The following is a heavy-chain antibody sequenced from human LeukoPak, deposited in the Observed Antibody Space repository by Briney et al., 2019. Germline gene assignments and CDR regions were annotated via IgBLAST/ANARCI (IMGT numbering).Heavy chain of an antibody. V-gene: IGHV3-48*01. CDR1: GFTFNSYS. CDR3: ARDQNRDYVGFDY. CDR2: ISSSSSTI. Sequence: PGGSLRLSCAASGFTFNSYSMNWVRQAPGKGLEWVSYISSSSSTIYYADSVKGRFTISRDNAKNSLYLQMNSLRAEDTAVYYCARDQNRDYVGFDYWGQGTLVTVSS. D-gene: IGHD4-23*01. J-gene: IGHJ4*02.